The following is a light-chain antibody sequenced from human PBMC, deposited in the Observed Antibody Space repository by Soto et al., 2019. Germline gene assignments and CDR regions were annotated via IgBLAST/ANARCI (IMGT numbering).Light chain of an antibody. CDR2: DDT. CDR1: SYNIGDNS. J-gene: IGLJ1*01. Sequence: QSGLTQPPSVSAAPGQKVTISCCGSSYNIGDNSVSCYKPLPGTAPKLLFYDDTKRPSGIPDRFSGSKSGTSATLGITGFQTGDEADYYCGSWDSSLSAYVFGTGTKVTVL. V-gene: IGLV1-51*01. CDR3: GSWDSSLSAYV.